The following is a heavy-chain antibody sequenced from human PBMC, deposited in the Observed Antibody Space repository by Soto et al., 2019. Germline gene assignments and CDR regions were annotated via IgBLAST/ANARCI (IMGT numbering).Heavy chain of an antibody. Sequence: ETLRLSCVASGFTFSSHWMHWVRQVPGKGLVWVAHITTDGSSATYADSVKGRFTISRDNAKNTLYLQMNTLRVEDTAVYYCADLFAGFDIWGQGTMVTVSS. CDR2: ITTDGSSA. CDR3: ADLFAGFDI. V-gene: IGHV3-74*01. CDR1: GFTFSSHW. J-gene: IGHJ3*02.